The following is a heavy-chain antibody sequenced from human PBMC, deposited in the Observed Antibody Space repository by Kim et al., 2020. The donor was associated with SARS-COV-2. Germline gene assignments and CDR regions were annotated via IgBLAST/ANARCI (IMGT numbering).Heavy chain of an antibody. V-gene: IGHV1-2*02. Sequence: ASVKVSCKASGYTFTGYYMHWVRQAPGQGLEWMGWINPNSGGTNYAQKFQGRVTMTRDTSISTAYMELSRLRSDDTAVYYCARADGGAVAGTSVDYWGQGTLVTVSS. CDR2: INPNSGGT. J-gene: IGHJ4*02. CDR1: GYTFTGYY. D-gene: IGHD6-19*01. CDR3: ARADGGAVAGTSVDY.